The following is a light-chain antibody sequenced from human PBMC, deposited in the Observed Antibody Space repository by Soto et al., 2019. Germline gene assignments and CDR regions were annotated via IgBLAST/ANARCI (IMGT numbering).Light chain of an antibody. Sequence: QSPGTLSATVGDTVTITCRASESINKWLAWYQQKPGKAPELLIYTASSLQSGVSSRFSGSGSGTDFTLTISSLQPEDFATYYCLQDYIYPRTFGQGTKVDIK. CDR2: TAS. CDR3: LQDYIYPRT. J-gene: IGKJ1*01. CDR1: ESINKW. V-gene: IGKV1-6*01.